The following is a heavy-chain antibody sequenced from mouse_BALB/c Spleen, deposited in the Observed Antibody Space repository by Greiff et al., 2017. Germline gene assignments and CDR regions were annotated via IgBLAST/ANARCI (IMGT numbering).Heavy chain of an antibody. J-gene: IGHJ2*01. Sequence: VKLQQSGAELVRPGTSVKVSCKASGYAFTNYLIAWVQQRPGQGLEWIGVINPGSGGTNHNEKFKGKAILTADKSSSTAYMQLSSLTSDDSAVYFCARGGNYGYFDYWGQGTTLTVSS. V-gene: IGHV1-54*01. CDR3: ARGGNYGYFDY. D-gene: IGHD2-1*01. CDR2: INPGSGGT. CDR1: GYAFTNYL.